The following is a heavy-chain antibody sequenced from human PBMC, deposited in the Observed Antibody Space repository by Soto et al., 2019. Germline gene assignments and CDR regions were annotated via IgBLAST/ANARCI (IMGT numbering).Heavy chain of an antibody. J-gene: IGHJ6*04. V-gene: IGHV4-34*01. CDR1: GGSFSGYD. CDR3: ARGPYDFWSGSLLRYYYGMDG. CDR2: INHSGIT. Sequence: SETLSLTGAVYGGSFSGYDWIWIRQPPWKGLEWIGEINHSGITNYNPSLKSRVTISVDTSKNKFSLKLSSVTAADTAVYYCARGPYDFWSGSLLRYYYGMDGRCKVHTVT. D-gene: IGHD3-3*01.